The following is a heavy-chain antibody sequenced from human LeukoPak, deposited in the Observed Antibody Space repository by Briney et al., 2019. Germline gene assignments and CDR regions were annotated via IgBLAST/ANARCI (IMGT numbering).Heavy chain of an antibody. CDR2: VLPHSGIA. CDR3: ATPRMEYYGSGIHYSYYYLDV. D-gene: IGHD3-10*01. J-gene: IGHJ6*03. Sequence: ASVKVSCKASGGAFTRAAVSWVRRAPGQGLEWMGGVLPHSGIADYAQKFQGRVTLTADASTSTAYMELNSLTSEDTAVYYCATPRMEYYGSGIHYSYYYLDVWGSGTAVTVSS. CDR1: GGAFTRAA. V-gene: IGHV1-69*13.